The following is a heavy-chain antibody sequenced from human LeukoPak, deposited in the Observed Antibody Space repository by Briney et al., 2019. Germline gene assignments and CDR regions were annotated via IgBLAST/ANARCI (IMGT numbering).Heavy chain of an antibody. V-gene: IGHV1-46*01. CDR1: GYTLTSYH. J-gene: IGHJ6*03. Sequence: ASVKVSCKASGYTLTSYHMHWVRQAPGQGLEWMGKINPRDVTITYAQKFQSRVTMTRDVSTNTVYMELSSLRSDDTAVYYCARDLNNFYYMDVWGKGTTVIVSS. CDR2: INPRDVTI. D-gene: IGHD2/OR15-2a*01. CDR3: ARDLNNFYYMDV.